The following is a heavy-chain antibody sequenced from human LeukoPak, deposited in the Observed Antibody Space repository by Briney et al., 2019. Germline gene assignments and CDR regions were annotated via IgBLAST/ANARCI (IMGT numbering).Heavy chain of an antibody. CDR3: ARDASTLYDPEDY. V-gene: IGHV3-21*01. CDR2: VSSSSSYI. Sequence: SGGSLRLSCAASGFTFSSYSMNWVRQAPGKGLEWVSSVSSSSSYIYYADSVKGRFTISRDNAKNSLYLQMNSLRAEDTAVYYCARDASTLYDPEDYWGQGTLVTVSS. J-gene: IGHJ4*02. CDR1: GFTFSSYS. D-gene: IGHD3-22*01.